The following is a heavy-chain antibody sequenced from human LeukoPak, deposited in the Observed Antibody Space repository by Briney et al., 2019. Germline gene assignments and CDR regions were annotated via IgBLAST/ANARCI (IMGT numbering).Heavy chain of an antibody. D-gene: IGHD4-17*01. Sequence: SVKVSCKASGGTFSSYAISWVRQAPGQGLEWMGGIIPIFGTANYAQKFQGRVTITADESTSTAYMELSSLRSEDAAVYYCVRDYGDLFAATVHETYFDYWGQGTLVTVSS. CDR2: IIPIFGTA. J-gene: IGHJ4*02. CDR3: VRDYGDLFAATVHETYFDY. CDR1: GGTFSSYA. V-gene: IGHV1-69*13.